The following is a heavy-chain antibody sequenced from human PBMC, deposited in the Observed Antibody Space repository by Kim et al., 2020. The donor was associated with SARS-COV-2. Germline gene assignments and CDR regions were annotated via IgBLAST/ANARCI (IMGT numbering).Heavy chain of an antibody. CDR3: TTGALYGDYSDY. J-gene: IGHJ4*02. D-gene: IGHD4-17*01. Sequence: DYAEPVKGRFTISRDESKNTLYLQMNSLKTEDTAVYYCTTGALYGDYSDYWGQGTLVTVSS. V-gene: IGHV3-15*01.